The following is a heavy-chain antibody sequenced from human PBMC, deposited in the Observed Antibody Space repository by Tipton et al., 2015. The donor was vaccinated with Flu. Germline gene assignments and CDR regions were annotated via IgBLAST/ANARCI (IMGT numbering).Heavy chain of an antibody. CDR1: GFSVSNNY. D-gene: IGHD5-12*01. V-gene: IGHV3-7*01. CDR2: MNQDGSEK. CDR3: ARDRGYSCFDY. Sequence: GSLRLSCAASGFSVSNNYLSWVRQAPGKGLEWVANMNQDGSEKNYMDAVKGRFSTSRDNAKNSVYLQMNSLRAGDTAVYYCARDRGYSCFDYWGLGNLVTVSS. J-gene: IGHJ4*02.